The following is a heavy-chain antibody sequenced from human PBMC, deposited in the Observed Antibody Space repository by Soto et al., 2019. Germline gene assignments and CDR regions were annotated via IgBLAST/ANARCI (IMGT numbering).Heavy chain of an antibody. CDR1: GFTFSSYE. D-gene: IGHD1-26*01. CDR3: ARDARTYSGSIRHLGY. V-gene: IGHV3-48*03. CDR2: INSDGSTV. J-gene: IGHJ4*02. Sequence: GGSLRLSCAAPGFTFSSYEMNWVRQAPGKGLEWVSYINSDGSTVYYTDSVKGRFTISRDNAKNSLYLQMNSLRAEDTAVYYCARDARTYSGSIRHLGYWGQGTLVTVS.